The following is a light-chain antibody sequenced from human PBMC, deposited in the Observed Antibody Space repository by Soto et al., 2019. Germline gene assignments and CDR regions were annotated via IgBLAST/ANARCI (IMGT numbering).Light chain of an antibody. Sequence: SYELTQSPSVSVAPGKTARITCGGDNIGSISVHWYQQKPSQAPVVVICYDSARPSGIPERLSGSKSGNTATLTISRVEAGDEADYDCHVWHSGSDHPVFGGGTKLTVL. CDR2: YDS. V-gene: IGLV3-21*04. CDR1: NIGSIS. J-gene: IGLJ2*01. CDR3: HVWHSGSDHPV.